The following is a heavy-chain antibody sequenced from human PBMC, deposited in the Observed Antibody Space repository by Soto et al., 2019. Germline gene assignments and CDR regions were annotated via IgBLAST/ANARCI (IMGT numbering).Heavy chain of an antibody. CDR3: AKTMSRLGGYDLNWLAP. CDR1: GFTFSSYA. Sequence: GGSLRLSCAASGFTFSSYAMHWVRQAPGKGLEWVAVISYDGSNKYYADSVKGRFTISRDNSQSTLFLEMNSLRVEDTAVYYCAKTMSRLGGYDLNWLAPWGQGTLVTVSS. CDR2: ISYDGSNK. J-gene: IGHJ5*02. V-gene: IGHV3-30-3*02. D-gene: IGHD5-12*01.